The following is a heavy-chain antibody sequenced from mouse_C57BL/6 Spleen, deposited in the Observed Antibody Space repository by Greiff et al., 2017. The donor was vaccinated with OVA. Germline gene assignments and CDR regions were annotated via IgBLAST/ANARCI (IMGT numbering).Heavy chain of an antibody. J-gene: IGHJ4*01. CDR1: GFTFSDYG. Sequence: EVKLVESGGGLVKPGGSLKLSCAASGFTFSDYGMHWVRQAPEKGLEWVAYISSGSSTIYYADTVKGRFTISRDNAKNTLFLQMTSLRSEDTAMYYCATYSNYGYAMDYWGQGTSVTVSS. CDR2: ISSGSSTI. V-gene: IGHV5-17*01. D-gene: IGHD2-5*01. CDR3: ATYSNYGYAMDY.